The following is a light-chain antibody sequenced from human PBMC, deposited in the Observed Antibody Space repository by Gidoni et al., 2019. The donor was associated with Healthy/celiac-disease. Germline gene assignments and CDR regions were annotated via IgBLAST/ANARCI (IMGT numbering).Light chain of an antibody. V-gene: IGKV3-20*01. J-gene: IGKJ4*01. CDR2: GAS. CDR1: QSVSSSY. Sequence: EIVLTQSPGTLSLSPGERATLSCRASQSVSSSYLAWYQQKPGQAPRLLIYGASSRATGIPDRFSGSGSGTDFTLTISRLEPEDFAVYYCQQDGSSLPLTFXGXTKVEIK. CDR3: QQDGSSLPLT.